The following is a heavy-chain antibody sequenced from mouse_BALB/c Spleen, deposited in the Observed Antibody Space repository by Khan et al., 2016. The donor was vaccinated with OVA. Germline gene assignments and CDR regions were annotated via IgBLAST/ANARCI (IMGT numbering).Heavy chain of an antibody. CDR1: GYTFTNYG. CDR3: ASGGYWYFDV. D-gene: IGHD1-1*02. V-gene: IGHV9-3-1*01. CDR2: INTYTGEP. J-gene: IGHJ1*01. Sequence: QLVQSGPELKKPGETVKISCKASGYTFTNYGMNWVKQAPGKGLKWMGWINTYTGEPPYADDFKGRFAFSLETSASTAYLQINNLKNEDTATYFCASGGYWYFDVWGAGTTVTGSS.